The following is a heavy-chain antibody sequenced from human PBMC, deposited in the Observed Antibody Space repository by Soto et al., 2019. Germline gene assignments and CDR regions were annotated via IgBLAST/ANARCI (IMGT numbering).Heavy chain of an antibody. CDR1: GGSISSYY. CDR3: AHRRPRKNWFDP. CDR2: IYYSGST. V-gene: IGHV4-59*01. Sequence: SETLSLTCTVSGGSISSYYWSWIRQPPGKGLEWIGYIYYSGSTNYNPSLKSRVTITKDTSKNQVVLTMTNVDPVDTGTYYCAHRRPRKNWFDPWGQGTPVTVPQ. J-gene: IGHJ5*02.